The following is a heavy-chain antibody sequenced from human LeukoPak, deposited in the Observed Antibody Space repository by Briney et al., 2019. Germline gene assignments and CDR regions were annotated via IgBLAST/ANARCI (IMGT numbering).Heavy chain of an antibody. CDR2: ISAYNGNT. CDR1: GYTFINYG. V-gene: IGHV1-18*01. Sequence: ASVKVPCKSSGYTFINYGVSWVRQAPGQGLEWMGWISAYNGNTNYAQKFQGRVTITRDTSASTAYMELSSLRSEDTAMYYCAMRKPYDSSGPFDYWGQGTLVTVSS. J-gene: IGHJ4*02. D-gene: IGHD3-22*01. CDR3: AMRKPYDSSGPFDY.